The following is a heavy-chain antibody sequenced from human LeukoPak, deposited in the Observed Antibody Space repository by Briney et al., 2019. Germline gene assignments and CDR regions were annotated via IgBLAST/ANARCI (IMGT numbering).Heavy chain of an antibody. CDR3: ARVTLVRKVIMREIDY. CDR2: ISSSSYYI. Sequence: GGSLRLSCAASGFTFSSYSMNWVRQAPGKGLEWVSVISSSSYYIYYADSVEGRFTISRDNAKNSLYLQMSSLRAEDTAVYYCARVTLVRKVIMREIDYWGQGTLVTVSS. J-gene: IGHJ4*02. D-gene: IGHD3-10*01. CDR1: GFTFSSYS. V-gene: IGHV3-21*01.